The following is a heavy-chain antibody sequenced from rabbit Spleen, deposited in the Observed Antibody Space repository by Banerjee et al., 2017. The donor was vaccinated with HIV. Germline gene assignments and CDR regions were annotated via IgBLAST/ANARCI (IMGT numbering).Heavy chain of an antibody. J-gene: IGHJ6*01. Sequence: QSLEESGGDLVKPGASLTLTCTASGLDFSSYYYMCWVRQAPGKGLEWIGCIYTGSSGSTYYATWATGRFTCSKTSSTTVTLQMTSLTVADTATYFCARDTGSSFSSYGMDLWGPGTLVTVS. CDR1: GLDFSSYYY. CDR3: ARDTGSSFSSYGMDL. CDR2: IYTGSSGST. D-gene: IGHD8-1*01. V-gene: IGHV1S40*01.